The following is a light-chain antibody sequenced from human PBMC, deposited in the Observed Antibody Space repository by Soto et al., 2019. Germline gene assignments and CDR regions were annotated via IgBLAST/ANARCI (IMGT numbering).Light chain of an antibody. V-gene: IGKV3-15*01. J-gene: IGKJ1*01. CDR1: QSIRSN. CDR3: QQYNSYSPWT. CDR2: GAS. Sequence: EIVLTQSPDTLSVSPGEGATLSCRVSQSIRSNLAWYQQRPGQAPRLLMYGASTRADGIPARFTGSGSGTEFTLTISSLQTDDFATYYRQQYNSYSPWTFGQGTKVDIK.